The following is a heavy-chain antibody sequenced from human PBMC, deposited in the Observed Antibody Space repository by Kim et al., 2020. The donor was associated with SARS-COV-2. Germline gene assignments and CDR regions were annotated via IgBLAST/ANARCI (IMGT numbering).Heavy chain of an antibody. Sequence: SETLSLTCAVYGGSFSGYYWSWIRQPPGKGLEWIGEINHSGSTNYNPSLKSRVTISVDTSKNQFSLKLSSVTAADTAVYYCARRVVVVTAAPFDYWGQGTLVTVSS. CDR3: ARRVVVVTAAPFDY. CDR1: GGSFSGYY. V-gene: IGHV4-34*01. CDR2: INHSGST. D-gene: IGHD2-21*02. J-gene: IGHJ4*02.